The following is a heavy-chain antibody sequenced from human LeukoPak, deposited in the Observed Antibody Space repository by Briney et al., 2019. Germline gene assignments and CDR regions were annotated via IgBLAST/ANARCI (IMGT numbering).Heavy chain of an antibody. V-gene: IGHV7-4-1*02. CDR1: GYTFTSYA. Sequence: GASVKVSCKASGYTFTSYAMNWVRQAPGQGLEWMGWINTNTGNPTYAQGFTGRFVFSLDTSVSTAYLQISSLKAEDTAVYYCARDLTGGYSYGYDYWGQGTLVTVSS. CDR2: INTNTGNP. D-gene: IGHD5-18*01. CDR3: ARDLTGGYSYGYDY. J-gene: IGHJ4*02.